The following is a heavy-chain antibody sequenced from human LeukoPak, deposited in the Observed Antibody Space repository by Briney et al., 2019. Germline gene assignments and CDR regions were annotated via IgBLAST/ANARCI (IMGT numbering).Heavy chain of an antibody. V-gene: IGHV4-34*01. CDR1: GGSFSGYY. CDR2: INHSGST. Sequence: SETLSLTCAVYGGSFSGYYWSWIRQPPGKGLEWIGEINHSGSTNYNPSLKSRVTISVDTSKNQFSLKLSSVTAADTAVYYCARRRSGWNDGRFDPWGQGTLATVSS. CDR3: ARRRSGWNDGRFDP. J-gene: IGHJ5*02. D-gene: IGHD1-1*01.